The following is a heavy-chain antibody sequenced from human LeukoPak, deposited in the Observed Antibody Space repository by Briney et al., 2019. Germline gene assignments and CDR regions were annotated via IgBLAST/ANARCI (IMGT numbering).Heavy chain of an antibody. CDR2: MNPNSGNT. Sequence: ASVKVSCKASGYTFTSYDINWVRQAPGQGLEWMGWMNPNSGNTGYAQKFQGRVTITRNTSISTAYMELSSLRSEDTAVYYCARSTVTTWWGGINWFDPWGQGTLVTVSS. D-gene: IGHD4-17*01. CDR1: GYTFTSYD. V-gene: IGHV1-8*03. J-gene: IGHJ5*02. CDR3: ARSTVTTWWGGINWFDP.